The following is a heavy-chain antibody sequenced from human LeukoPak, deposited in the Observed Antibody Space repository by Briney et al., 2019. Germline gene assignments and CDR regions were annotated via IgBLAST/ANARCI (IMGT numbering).Heavy chain of an antibody. D-gene: IGHD3-16*02. CDR3: ARGAPFMITFGGVIVTNWFDP. J-gene: IGHJ5*02. CDR2: IYYSGST. V-gene: IGHV4-31*03. Sequence: SETLSLTCTVSGGSISSGGYYWSWIRQHPGKGLEWIGYIYYSGSTYYNPSLKSRVTISVDTSKNQFSLKLSSVTAADTAVYYCARGAPFMITFGGVIVTNWFDPWGQGTLVTVSS. CDR1: GGSISSGGYY.